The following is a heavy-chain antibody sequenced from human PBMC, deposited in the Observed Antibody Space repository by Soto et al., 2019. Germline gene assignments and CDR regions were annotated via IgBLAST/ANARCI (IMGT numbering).Heavy chain of an antibody. Sequence: GASVKVSCKASGYTFTSYGISWVRQAPGQGLEWMGWISAYNGNTNYAQKLQGRVTMTTDTSTSTAYMELRSLRSDDTAVYYCAREESEAAGIYYYYYGMDVWGQGTTVNVSS. CDR1: GYTFTSYG. J-gene: IGHJ6*02. V-gene: IGHV1-18*01. CDR3: AREESEAAGIYYYYYGMDV. D-gene: IGHD6-13*01. CDR2: ISAYNGNT.